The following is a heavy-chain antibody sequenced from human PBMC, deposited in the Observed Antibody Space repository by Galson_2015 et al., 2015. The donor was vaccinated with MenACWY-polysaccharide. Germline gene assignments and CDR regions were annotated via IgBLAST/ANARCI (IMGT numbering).Heavy chain of an antibody. V-gene: IGHV1-8*01. J-gene: IGHJ5*02. CDR2: MNLNSGNT. Sequence: SVKVSCKASGYTFTSYDINWVRQAPGQGLEWMGWMNLNSGNTGYAQKFQGRVTMTRNTSISIAYMELSSLRSEDTAVYYCARGGKYYYDSSGYLNWFDPWGQGTLVTVSS. D-gene: IGHD3-22*01. CDR3: ARGGKYYYDSSGYLNWFDP. CDR1: GYTFTSYD.